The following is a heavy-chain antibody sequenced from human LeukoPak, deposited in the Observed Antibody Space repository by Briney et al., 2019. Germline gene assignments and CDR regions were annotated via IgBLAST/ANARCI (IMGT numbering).Heavy chain of an antibody. J-gene: IGHJ6*02. D-gene: IGHD6-19*01. CDR2: IWYDGSNK. CDR1: GFTFSSYG. Sequence: GGSLRLSCAASGFTFSSYGMHWVRQAPGKGLEWVAVIWYDGSNKYYADSVKGRFTISRDNSKNTLYLQMNSLRAEDTAVYYCAREDIAVATCYGMDVWGQGTTVTVSS. CDR3: AREDIAVATCYGMDV. V-gene: IGHV3-33*01.